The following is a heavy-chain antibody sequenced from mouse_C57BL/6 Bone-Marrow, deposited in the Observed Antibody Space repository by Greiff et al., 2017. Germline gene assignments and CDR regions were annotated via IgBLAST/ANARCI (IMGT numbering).Heavy chain of an antibody. J-gene: IGHJ3*01. CDR2: IYPRSGNT. D-gene: IGHD2-4*01. Sequence: QVQLQQSGAELARPGASVKLSCKASGYTFTSYGISWVKQRTGQGLEWIGEIYPRSGNTYYNEKFKGKATLTADKSSSTAYMELRSLTSEDSAVYFCAREGGSTMTTTEAWFAYWGQGTLVTVSA. V-gene: IGHV1-81*01. CDR1: GYTFTSYG. CDR3: AREGGSTMTTTEAWFAY.